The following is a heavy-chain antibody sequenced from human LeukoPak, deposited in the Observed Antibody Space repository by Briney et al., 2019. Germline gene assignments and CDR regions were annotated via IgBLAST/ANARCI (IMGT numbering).Heavy chain of an antibody. V-gene: IGHV3-15*01. CDR1: GFTFSNAW. J-gene: IGHJ6*03. CDR2: IKSKTDGGTT. D-gene: IGHD6-6*01. CDR3: TTDPPSIAARLAYYYYMDV. Sequence: GGSLRLSCAASGFTFSNAWMSWVRQAPGKGLEWVGRIKSKTDGGTTDYAAPVKGRFTISRDDSKNTLYLQMNSLKTEDTAAYYCTTDPPSIAARLAYYYYMDVWGKGTTVTVSS.